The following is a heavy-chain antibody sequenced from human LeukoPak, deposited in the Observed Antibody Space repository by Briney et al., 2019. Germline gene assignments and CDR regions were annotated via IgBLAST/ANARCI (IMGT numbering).Heavy chain of an antibody. CDR1: GFTFGSYA. CDR3: ARNGAIVPLYYFDY. Sequence: GGSLRLSCAASGFTFGSYAMTWVRQAPGRGLEWVSGISDSGTITYYAASVKGRFTISRDSFNNTLYLHLSTLRADDTAVYYCARNGAIVPLYYFDYWGLGTLVIVSS. V-gene: IGHV3-23*01. D-gene: IGHD2/OR15-2a*01. CDR2: ISDSGTIT. J-gene: IGHJ4*02.